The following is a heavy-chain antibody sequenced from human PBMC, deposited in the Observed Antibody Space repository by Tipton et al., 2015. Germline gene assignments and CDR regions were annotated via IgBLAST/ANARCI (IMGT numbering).Heavy chain of an antibody. CDR1: GDSINRYY. CDR2: IYYSGST. J-gene: IGHJ4*02. CDR3: ARLEGMTTGTTDRYYEY. D-gene: IGHD4-17*01. Sequence: TLSLTCSVSGDSINRYYWSWIRQPPGKGLECIGYIYYSGSTYYNPSLTSRVTISIDTSKNQFSLRLTSVTATDTAVYYCARLEGMTTGTTDRYYEYWGQGAVVTVSS. V-gene: IGHV4-59*04.